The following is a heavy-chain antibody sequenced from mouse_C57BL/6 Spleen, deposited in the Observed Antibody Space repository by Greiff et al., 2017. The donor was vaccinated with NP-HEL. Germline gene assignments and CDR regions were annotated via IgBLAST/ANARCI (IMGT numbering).Heavy chain of an antibody. D-gene: IGHD2-3*01. CDR2: IDPSDSYT. CDR3: ARPSSDGYQPLFAY. Sequence: QVQLKQPGAELVKPGASVKLSCKASGYTFTSYWMQWVKQRPGQGLEWIGEIDPSDSYTNYNQKFKGKATLTVDTSSSTAYMQLSSLTSEDSAVYYCARPSSDGYQPLFAYWGQGTLVTVSA. J-gene: IGHJ3*01. V-gene: IGHV1-50*01. CDR1: GYTFTSYW.